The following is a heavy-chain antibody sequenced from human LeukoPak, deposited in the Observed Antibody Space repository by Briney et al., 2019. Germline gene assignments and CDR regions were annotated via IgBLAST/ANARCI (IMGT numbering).Heavy chain of an antibody. Sequence: GGSLRLSCAASGFTFSSYSMNWVRQAPGKGLEWVSSISSSSSYIYYADSVKGRFTISRDNAKNSLYLQMNSLRAEDTAVYYCARAVGYSYGYYYYMDVWGKGTTVTVSS. D-gene: IGHD5-18*01. CDR1: GFTFSSYS. J-gene: IGHJ6*03. CDR3: ARAVGYSYGYYYYMDV. CDR2: ISSSSSYI. V-gene: IGHV3-21*04.